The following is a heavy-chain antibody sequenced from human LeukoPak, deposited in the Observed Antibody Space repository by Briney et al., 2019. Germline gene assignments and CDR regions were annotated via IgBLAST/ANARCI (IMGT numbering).Heavy chain of an antibody. V-gene: IGHV3-48*04. CDR2: ISSSSSII. CDR3: ARSQLVGGFNYYGMDV. Sequence: GGSLRLSCAASGFTFSTDNMNWVRQPPGEGLEWVSYISSSSSIIYYADSVKGRFTISRDDAKNSLYLQMNSLRAEDTAVYYCARSQLVGGFNYYGMDVWGQGTTVIVSS. J-gene: IGHJ6*02. CDR1: GFTFSTDN. D-gene: IGHD3-10*01.